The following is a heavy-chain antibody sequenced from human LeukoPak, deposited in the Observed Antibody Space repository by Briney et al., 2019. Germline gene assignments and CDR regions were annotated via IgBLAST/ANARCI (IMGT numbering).Heavy chain of an antibody. CDR1: GFTFSSYS. CDR3: ARDVRYYDSSGYYLAEYFQH. D-gene: IGHD3-22*01. V-gene: IGHV3-21*01. Sequence: GGSLRLSCAASGFTFSSYSMNWVRQAPGKGLEWVSSISSSSSYIYYADSEKGRFTISRDNAKNSLYLQMNSLRAEDTAVYYCARDVRYYDSSGYYLAEYFQHWGQGTLSPSPQ. CDR2: ISSSSSYI. J-gene: IGHJ1*01.